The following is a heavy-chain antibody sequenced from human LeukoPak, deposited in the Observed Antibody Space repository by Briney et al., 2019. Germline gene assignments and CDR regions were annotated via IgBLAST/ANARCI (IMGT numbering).Heavy chain of an antibody. V-gene: IGHV3-15*01. D-gene: IGHD3-3*01. CDR3: TTMHDLRDF. CDR1: GFTFSNAW. J-gene: IGHJ4*02. CDR2: VKSKTDGGTT. Sequence: GGSLRLSCAVSGFTFSNAWMSWVRQAPGKGLEWVGRVKSKTDGGTTDYAAPVKGRFTISRDDSKNTLYLQMNSLKSEDTAVYYCTTMHDLRDFWGQGSLVTVSS.